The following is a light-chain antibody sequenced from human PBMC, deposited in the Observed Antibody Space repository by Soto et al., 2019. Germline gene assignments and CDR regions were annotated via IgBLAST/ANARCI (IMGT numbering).Light chain of an antibody. V-gene: IGKV1-5*03. CDR2: KAS. CDR3: QQYNSYSRT. Sequence: DIQMTQSPSTLSASVGDRVTITCRASQSINIWLAWYQQKPGKAPKLLIYKASSLESGVASRFSGSGSGTEFTLTISSLQPDDFAPYYCQQYNSYSRTFGQGTKVEIK. CDR1: QSINIW. J-gene: IGKJ1*01.